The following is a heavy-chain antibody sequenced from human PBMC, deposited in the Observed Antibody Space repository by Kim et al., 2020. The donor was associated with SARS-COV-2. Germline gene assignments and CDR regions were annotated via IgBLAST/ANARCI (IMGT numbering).Heavy chain of an antibody. J-gene: IGHJ4*02. D-gene: IGHD5-12*01. Sequence: CNPALNSRVTISVDTSKNQCSLKLSSVTAADTAVYYCEGHGEMATSLFDYWGQGTLVTVSS. CDR3: EGHGEMATSLFDY. V-gene: IGHV4-39*01.